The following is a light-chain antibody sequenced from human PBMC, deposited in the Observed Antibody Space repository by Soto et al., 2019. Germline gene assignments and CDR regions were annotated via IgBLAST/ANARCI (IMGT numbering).Light chain of an antibody. CDR1: SGSIASNY. CDR3: QSYDSSNHRV. Sequence: NFMLTQPHSVSESPGKTVTISCTRSSGSIASNYVQWYQQRPGSAPTTVIYEDNQRPSGVPDRFSGSIDSSSNSASLTMSGLKTEDEADYYCQSYDSSNHRVFGGGTKVTVL. CDR2: EDN. V-gene: IGLV6-57*03. J-gene: IGLJ3*02.